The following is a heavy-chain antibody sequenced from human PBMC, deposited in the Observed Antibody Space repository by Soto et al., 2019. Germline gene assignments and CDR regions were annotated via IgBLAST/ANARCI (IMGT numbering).Heavy chain of an antibody. V-gene: IGHV3-49*03. CDR3: TRDLAYCGGDCYFSRAFDI. CDR2: IRSKAYGGTT. CDR1: GFTFGDYA. D-gene: IGHD2-21*01. Sequence: GGSLRLSCTASGFTFGDYAMSWFRQAPGKGLEWVGFIRSKAYGGTTEYAASVKGRFTISRDDSKSIAYLQMNSLKTEDTAVYYCTRDLAYCGGDCYFSRAFDIWGQGTMVTVSS. J-gene: IGHJ3*02.